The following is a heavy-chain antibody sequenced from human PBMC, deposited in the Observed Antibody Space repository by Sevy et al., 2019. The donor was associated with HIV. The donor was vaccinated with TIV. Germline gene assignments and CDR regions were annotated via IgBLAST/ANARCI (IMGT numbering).Heavy chain of an antibody. V-gene: IGHV4-59*08. CDR3: AGENAWGRGYS. CDR1: GGSITSLY. Sequence: SELSLTCTVSGGSITSLYWNWIRQPPGKGLEWIANIYYNGPINYNPSLKSRVTLSLDTSKNQFSLRLSSVTAADTAMYYCAGENAWGRGYSWGQGTLVTVSS. J-gene: IGHJ4*02. CDR2: IYYNGPI. D-gene: IGHD1-26*01.